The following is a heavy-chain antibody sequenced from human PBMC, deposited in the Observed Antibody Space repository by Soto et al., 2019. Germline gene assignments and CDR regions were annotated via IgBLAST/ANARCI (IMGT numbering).Heavy chain of an antibody. CDR2: IKLDGSEK. J-gene: IGHJ4*02. D-gene: IGHD6-19*01. CDR3: ARDIRRSGGY. CDR1: GFTFSSYW. Sequence: EVQLVESGGGLVQPGGSLRLSCEASGFTFSSYWMSWVRQAPGKGLEWVANIKLDGSEKYYVDSVRGRFTISRDNAKNSLYLQMNSLRAEDTAVYYCARDIRRSGGYWGQGTLVTVSS. V-gene: IGHV3-7*03.